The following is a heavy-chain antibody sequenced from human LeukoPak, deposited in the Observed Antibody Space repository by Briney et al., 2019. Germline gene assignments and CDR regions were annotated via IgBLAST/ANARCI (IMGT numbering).Heavy chain of an antibody. CDR2: ISYTGST. CDR1: GGSISRYY. D-gene: IGHD3-10*01. V-gene: IGHV4-59*12. Sequence: SETLSLTCTVSGGSISRYYWSWIRQPPGKGLEWIGYISYTGSTTYNSSLKSRVTISLDTSQNQFSLKLTSVTAADTAVYYCASIRYYYGSGSSKYFDYWGQGTLVTVSS. CDR3: ASIRYYYGSGSSKYFDY. J-gene: IGHJ4*02.